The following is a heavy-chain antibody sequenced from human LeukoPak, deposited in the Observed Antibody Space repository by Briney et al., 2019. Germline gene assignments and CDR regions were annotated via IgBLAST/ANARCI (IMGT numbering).Heavy chain of an antibody. J-gene: IGHJ5*02. CDR2: IYSGGNT. Sequence: GGSLRLSCAASGFTVSSNYMSWVRQAPGKGLEWISVIYSGGNTYYADSVKGRFTISRDIPENTLFLQMNSLRAEDTAVYYCARLGSFDFWGGHGPWGQGALVTVSS. CDR3: ARLGSFDFWGGHGP. D-gene: IGHD3-3*01. CDR1: GFTVSSNY. V-gene: IGHV3-66*01.